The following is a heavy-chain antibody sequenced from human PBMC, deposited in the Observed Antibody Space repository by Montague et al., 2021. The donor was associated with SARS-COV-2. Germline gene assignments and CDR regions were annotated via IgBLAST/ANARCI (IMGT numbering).Heavy chain of an antibody. V-gene: IGHV4-59*01. D-gene: IGHD2-15*01. J-gene: IGHJ4*02. CDR2: IFSTGSK. Sequence: SETLSLTCSVSGGSTSNYYWTWIRQSPGKGLQWIGYIFSTGSKKFNPSLKTRVSMSLDASKNHFSLRLSAVTAADTARYYCARAQNICFIANCVNYFDLWGLGALVTVSS. CDR3: ARAQNICFIANCVNYFDL. CDR1: GGSTSNYY.